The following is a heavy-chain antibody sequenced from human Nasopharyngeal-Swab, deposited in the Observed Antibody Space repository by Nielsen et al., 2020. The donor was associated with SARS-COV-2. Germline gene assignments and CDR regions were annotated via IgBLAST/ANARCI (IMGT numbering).Heavy chain of an antibody. D-gene: IGHD3-3*01. CDR1: GFTFSSYG. J-gene: IGHJ4*02. Sequence: GESLKISCAASGFTFSSYGMHWVRQAPGKGLEWVAVIWYDGSNKYYADSVKGRFTISRDNSKNTLYLQMNSLRAEDTALYHCARDSDLYYFDYWGQGTLVTVSS. CDR2: IWYDGSNK. CDR3: ARDSDLYYFDY. V-gene: IGHV3-33*01.